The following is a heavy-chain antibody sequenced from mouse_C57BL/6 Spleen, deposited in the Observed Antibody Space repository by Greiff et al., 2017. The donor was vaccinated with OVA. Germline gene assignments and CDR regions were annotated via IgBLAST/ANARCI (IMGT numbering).Heavy chain of an antibody. CDR3: ARYYYGNNYFDY. J-gene: IGHJ2*01. CDR1: GYAFSSSW. D-gene: IGHD2-1*01. Sequence: VQLQQSGPELVKPGASVKISCKASGYAFSSSWMNWVKQRPGKGLEWIGRIYPGDGDTNYNGKFKGKATLTADKSSSTAYMQLSSLTSEDSAVYFCARYYYGNNYFDYWGQGTTLTVSS. V-gene: IGHV1-82*01. CDR2: IYPGDGDT.